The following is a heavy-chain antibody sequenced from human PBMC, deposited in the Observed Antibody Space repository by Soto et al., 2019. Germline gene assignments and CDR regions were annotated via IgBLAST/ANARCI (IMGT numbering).Heavy chain of an antibody. CDR3: ARDIEGVTASDGFDV. CDR1: GFTFSHYW. V-gene: IGHV3-74*01. J-gene: IGHJ3*01. CDR2: INSDGSTT. Sequence: EVQLVESGGGLVQPGGSLRLSCAASGFTFSHYWMHWVRQTPGKGLVWISRINSDGSTTSSADSVRGRFSMSRDNAKNSLYLQMNSLRADDTAVYFCARDIEGVTASDGFDVWCHGTMVTVSS. D-gene: IGHD2-21*02.